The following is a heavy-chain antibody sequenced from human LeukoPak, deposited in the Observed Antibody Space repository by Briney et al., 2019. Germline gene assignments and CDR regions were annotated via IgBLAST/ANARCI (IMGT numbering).Heavy chain of an antibody. V-gene: IGHV3-74*01. CDR1: GFIFSSYW. CDR3: ARSPLGRSYLSYFDY. Sequence: GGSLRLSCAASGFIFSSYWMHWVRHAPGKGLAWVSRINTDGSSTSYADSVKGRFTISRDNSKNTLYLQMNSLRAEDTAVYYCARSPLGRSYLSYFDYWGQGTLVTVSS. CDR2: INTDGSST. D-gene: IGHD7-27*01. J-gene: IGHJ4*02.